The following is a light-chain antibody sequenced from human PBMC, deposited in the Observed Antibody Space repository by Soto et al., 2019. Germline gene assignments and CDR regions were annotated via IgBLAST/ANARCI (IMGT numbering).Light chain of an antibody. V-gene: IGLV2-23*01. J-gene: IGLJ2*01. Sequence: QSVLTQPASVAGSPGQSITISCTGTSSDDGSYNIVSWYQQHPGKAPKLMIYEGSKRPSGVSNRLSGSKSGNTASLTISGLQAEDEADYYCCSYAGSSTLEVFGGGTKLTVL. CDR3: CSYAGSSTLEV. CDR2: EGS. CDR1: SSDDGSYNI.